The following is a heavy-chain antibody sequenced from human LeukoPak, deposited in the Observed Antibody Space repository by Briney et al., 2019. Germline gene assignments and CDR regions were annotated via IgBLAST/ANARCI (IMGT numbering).Heavy chain of an antibody. V-gene: IGHV1-18*01. CDR1: TSR. CDR2: IGTYGGDT. CDR3: ARGVTTGFDY. D-gene: IGHD4-11*01. Sequence: ASVKVSCKATSRISWVRQAPGQGLEWMGWIGTYGGDTYYAQKFQGRITVTTDTSTSTVYMELRNLRSDDTAVYYCARGVTTGFDYWGQGTLVTVSS. J-gene: IGHJ4*02.